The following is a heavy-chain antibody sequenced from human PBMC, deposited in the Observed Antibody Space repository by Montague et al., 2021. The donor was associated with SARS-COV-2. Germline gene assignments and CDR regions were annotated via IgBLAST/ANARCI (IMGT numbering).Heavy chain of an antibody. J-gene: IGHJ5*02. CDR1: GGSFSGYS. Sequence: SETLSLTCAVYGGSFSGYSWSWIRQPPGGGLEWIGEINHSGSTXXXPSXXXRVTISVDTSKNQFSLRLSSVTAADTAVYYCARRSRVVTAIWALRTSLTSWFDPWDQGTLVTVSS. D-gene: IGHD2-21*02. V-gene: IGHV4-34*01. CDR2: INHSGST. CDR3: ARRSRVVTAIWALRTSLTSWFDP.